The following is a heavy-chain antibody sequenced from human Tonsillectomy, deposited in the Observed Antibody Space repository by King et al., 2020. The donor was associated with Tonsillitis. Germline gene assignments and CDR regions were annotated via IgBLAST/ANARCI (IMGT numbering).Heavy chain of an antibody. CDR3: ARDHETYCSGGSCYSDYFDY. CDR1: GFTFSSYA. Sequence: QVQLVESGGGVVQPGRSLRLSCAASGFTFSSYAMHWVRQAPGKGLEWVAVISYDGSNKYYADSVKGRFTISRDNSKNTLYLQMNSLRAEDTAVYYCARDHETYCSGGSCYSDYFDYWGQGTLVTVSS. V-gene: IGHV3-30*04. D-gene: IGHD2-15*01. J-gene: IGHJ4*02. CDR2: ISYDGSNK.